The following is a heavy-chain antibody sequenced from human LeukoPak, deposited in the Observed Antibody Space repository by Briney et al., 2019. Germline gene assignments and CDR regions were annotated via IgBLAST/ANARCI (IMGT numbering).Heavy chain of an antibody. J-gene: IGHJ4*02. CDR2: INTNTGNP. V-gene: IGHV7-4-1*02. Sequence: ASVKVSCKSSGCTFTSYAMNWVRQAPGQGLEWMGWINTNTGNPTYAQGFTGRFVFSLDTSVSTAYLQISSLKAEDTAVYYCARGASYYDYVWGSSDYWGQGTLVTVSS. CDR1: GCTFTSYA. D-gene: IGHD3-16*01. CDR3: ARGASYYDYVWGSSDY.